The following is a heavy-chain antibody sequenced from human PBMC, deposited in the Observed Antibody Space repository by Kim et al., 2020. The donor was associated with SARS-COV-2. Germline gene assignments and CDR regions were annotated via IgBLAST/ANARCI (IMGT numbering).Heavy chain of an antibody. D-gene: IGHD1-26*01. CDR1: GLTFSTFG. CDR3: QLSGVSHSYYFYAMDV. Sequence: GGSLRLSCAASGLTFSTFGMHWVRQAPGKGLEWVAVISYDGTKNYYADSVKGRFTISRDNSKNTLYLQMNSLRAEDTAVYYCQLSGVSHSYYFYAMDVCGQGTTVTVSS. J-gene: IGHJ6*02. CDR2: ISYDGTKN. V-gene: IGHV3-30*03.